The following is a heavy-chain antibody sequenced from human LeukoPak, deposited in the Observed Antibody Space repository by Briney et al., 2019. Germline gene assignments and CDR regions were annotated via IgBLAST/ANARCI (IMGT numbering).Heavy chain of an antibody. CDR1: GGSVSSGSYY. CDR2: IYYSGST. CDR3: ARERIAVADYYGMDV. V-gene: IGHV4-61*01. Sequence: SETLSLTCTVSGGSVSSGSYYWSWSRQPPGKGLEWIGYIYYSGSTNYNPSLKSRVTISVDTSKNQFSLKLSSVTAADTAVYYCARERIAVADYYGMDVWGQGTTVTVSS. D-gene: IGHD6-19*01. J-gene: IGHJ6*02.